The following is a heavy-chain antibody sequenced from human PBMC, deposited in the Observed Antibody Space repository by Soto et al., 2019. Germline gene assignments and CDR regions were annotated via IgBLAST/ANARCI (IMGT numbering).Heavy chain of an antibody. Sequence: QVQLVQSGAEVKKPGSSVKVSCKASGGTFSSYAINWVRQAPGQGLEWMGGIIPIFGTADYAQKFQGRVTITADESTSTAYMELSSLRSEDTAVYYCASNGFGETYSYGMDVWGQGTTVNVSS. V-gene: IGHV1-69*12. CDR3: ASNGFGETYSYGMDV. D-gene: IGHD3-10*01. J-gene: IGHJ6*02. CDR2: IIPIFGTA. CDR1: GGTFSSYA.